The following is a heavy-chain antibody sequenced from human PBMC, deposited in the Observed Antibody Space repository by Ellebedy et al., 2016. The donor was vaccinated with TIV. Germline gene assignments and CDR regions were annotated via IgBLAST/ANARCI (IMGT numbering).Heavy chain of an antibody. CDR1: GFTVSSNY. V-gene: IGHV3-53*01. J-gene: IGHJ4*02. CDR2: IYSGGST. D-gene: IGHD3-10*01. CDR3: AREIPYYGSDY. Sequence: GGSLRLSXAASGFTVSSNYMSWVRQAPGKGLEWVSVIYSGGSTYYADSVKGRFTISRDNSKNTLYLQMNSLRAEDTAVYYCAREIPYYGSDYWGQGTLVTVSS.